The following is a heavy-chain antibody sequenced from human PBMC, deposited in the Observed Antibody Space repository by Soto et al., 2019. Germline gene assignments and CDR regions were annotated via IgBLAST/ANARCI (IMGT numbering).Heavy chain of an antibody. D-gene: IGHD3-16*01. CDR2: IYYSGST. Sequence: QVQLQESGPGLVKPSQTLSLTCTVSGGSISSGGYYWSWIRQHPGKGLEWIGYIYYSGSTYYNPSLNSRVTISVDTSKNQFALKLSSVTASDTAVYYCARWGGRNAFDIWGQGTMVTVSS. CDR1: GGSISSGGYY. CDR3: ARWGGRNAFDI. J-gene: IGHJ3*02. V-gene: IGHV4-31*03.